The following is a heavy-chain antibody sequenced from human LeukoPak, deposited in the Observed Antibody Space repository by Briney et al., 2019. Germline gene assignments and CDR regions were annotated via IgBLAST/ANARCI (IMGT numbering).Heavy chain of an antibody. Sequence: SETLSLTCTVSGGSISSSSYYWGWIRQPPGKGLEWIGSIYYSGSTYYNPSLKSRVTISVDTSKNQFSLKLSSVTAADTAVYYCASFGTTSDYYYYYMDVWGKGTTVTVSS. D-gene: IGHD3/OR15-3a*01. CDR2: IYYSGST. J-gene: IGHJ6*03. CDR1: GGSISSSSYY. V-gene: IGHV4-39*01. CDR3: ASFGTTSDYYYYYMDV.